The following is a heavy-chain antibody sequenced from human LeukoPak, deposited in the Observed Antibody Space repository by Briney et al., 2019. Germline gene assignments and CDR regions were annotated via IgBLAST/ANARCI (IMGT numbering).Heavy chain of an antibody. Sequence: QSGGSLRLSCAASGFTFSSYAMTWVRQAPGEGLECVSSISPSGGNTYYADSVQGRFTISRDNSKNTLYLQMNSLRAEDTAVYYCAKAIAAAGTAGYWGQGTLVTVSS. CDR1: GFTFSSYA. CDR3: AKAIAAAGTAGY. CDR2: ISPSGGNT. D-gene: IGHD6-13*01. V-gene: IGHV3-23*01. J-gene: IGHJ4*02.